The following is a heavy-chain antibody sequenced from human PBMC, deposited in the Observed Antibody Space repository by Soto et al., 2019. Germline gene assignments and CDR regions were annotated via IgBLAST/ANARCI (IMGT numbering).Heavy chain of an antibody. CDR3: ARDRFFWYNWNVPYYFDY. J-gene: IGHJ4*02. CDR2: ISYDGSNK. V-gene: IGHV3-30-3*01. CDR1: GFTFSSYA. D-gene: IGHD1-20*01. Sequence: QVQLVESGGGVVQPGRSLRLSCAASGFTFSSYAMHWVRQAPGKGLEWVAVISYDGSNKYYADSVKGRFTISRDNSKNTLYLQMNSLRAEDKAVYYCARDRFFWYNWNVPYYFDYWGQGTLVTVSS.